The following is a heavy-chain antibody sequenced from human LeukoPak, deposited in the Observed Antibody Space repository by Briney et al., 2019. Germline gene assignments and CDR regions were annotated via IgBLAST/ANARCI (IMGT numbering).Heavy chain of an antibody. V-gene: IGHV3-7*04. J-gene: IGHJ4*02. CDR1: GFTFSSYW. Sequence: GGSLRLSCAASGFTFSSYWMSWVRQAPGKGLEWVANIKQDGSEKYYVDSVKGRFTISRDNAKNSLYLQMNSLRAEDTAVYYCARVNYDFWSGYWYYFDYWGQGTLVTVSS. CDR3: ARVNYDFWSGYWYYFDY. CDR2: IKQDGSEK. D-gene: IGHD3-3*01.